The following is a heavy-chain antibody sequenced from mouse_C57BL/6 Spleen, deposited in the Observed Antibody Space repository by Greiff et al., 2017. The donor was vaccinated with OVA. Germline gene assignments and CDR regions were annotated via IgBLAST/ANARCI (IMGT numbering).Heavy chain of an antibody. CDR2: IYPGSGNT. D-gene: IGHD2-5*01. V-gene: IGHV1-76*01. Sequence: VQLQQSGAELVRPGASVKLSCPASGYTFTDYYINWVKQRPGQGLEWIARIYPGSGNTYYNEKFKGKATLTAEKSSSTAYMQLSSLTSEDSAVYFCARSLYYSNGDYWGQGTTLTVSS. CDR3: ARSLYYSNGDY. CDR1: GYTFTDYY. J-gene: IGHJ2*01.